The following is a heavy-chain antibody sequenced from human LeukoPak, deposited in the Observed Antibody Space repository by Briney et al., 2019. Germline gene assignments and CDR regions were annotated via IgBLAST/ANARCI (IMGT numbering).Heavy chain of an antibody. V-gene: IGHV4-34*01. J-gene: IGHJ6*03. D-gene: IGHD2-15*01. CDR3: ARHRRYCSGGSCYFGPYYYYMDV. Sequence: SETLSLTCAVYGGSFSGYYWSWIRHPPGKGLEWIGEINHSGSTKYNPSLTSRVTISVDTSKNQFSLKLSSVTAADTAVYYCARHRRYCSGGSCYFGPYYYYMDVWGKGTTVTISS. CDR1: GGSFSGYY. CDR2: INHSGST.